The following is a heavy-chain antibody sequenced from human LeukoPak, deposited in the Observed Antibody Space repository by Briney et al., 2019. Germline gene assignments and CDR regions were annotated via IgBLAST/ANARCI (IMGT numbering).Heavy chain of an antibody. Sequence: GSSVKVSCKASGGTFSSYAISWVRQAPGQGLEWMGRIVPLIDRPKYAHKFEGRVTITADKSTSTGYMELSGLSSDDTAVYYRAREGRDSGDYRGWVGMRFWGQGTLVTVSS. CDR2: IVPLIDRP. CDR1: GGTFSSYA. CDR3: AREGRDSGDYRGWVGMRF. D-gene: IGHD4-17*01. J-gene: IGHJ4*02. V-gene: IGHV1-69*04.